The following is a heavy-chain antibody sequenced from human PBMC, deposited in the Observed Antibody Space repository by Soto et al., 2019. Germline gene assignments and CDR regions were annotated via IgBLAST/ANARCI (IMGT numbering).Heavy chain of an antibody. D-gene: IGHD2-15*01. CDR1: GGSISSGGYY. CDR3: ARDYAYCSGGSCYTHDAFDI. J-gene: IGHJ3*02. CDR2: IYYSGST. Sequence: QVQLQESGPGLVKPSQTLSLTSTVSGGSISSGGYYWSWIRQHPGKGLEWIGYIYYSGSTYYNPSLKSRVTISVDTSKNQFSLKLSSVTAADTAVYYCARDYAYCSGGSCYTHDAFDIWGQGTMVTVSS. V-gene: IGHV4-31*03.